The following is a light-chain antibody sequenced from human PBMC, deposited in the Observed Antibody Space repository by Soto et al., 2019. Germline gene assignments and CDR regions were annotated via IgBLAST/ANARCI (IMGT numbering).Light chain of an antibody. CDR3: AAWDDSLNAVV. Sequence: QSALNQPPSASGTPGQRVTISCFGSSSNIGRNTVNWYQQLPGTAPKVLIYSNNQRPSGVPDRLSGSKSGTSASLAISGLQSEDEADYYCAAWDDSLNAVVFGGGTKVTVL. V-gene: IGLV1-44*01. CDR1: SSNIGRNT. J-gene: IGLJ2*01. CDR2: SNN.